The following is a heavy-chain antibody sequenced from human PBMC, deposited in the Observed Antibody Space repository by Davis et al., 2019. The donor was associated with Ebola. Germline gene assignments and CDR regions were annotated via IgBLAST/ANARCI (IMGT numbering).Heavy chain of an antibody. CDR3: AKVHPPTTVTTGWFDP. CDR2: ISVRSIT. CDR1: GFIFTSYA. J-gene: IGHJ5*02. V-gene: IGHV3-23*01. D-gene: IGHD4-17*01. Sequence: GESLKISCAASGFIFTSYAMSWVRQAPGKVLELVSSISVRSITYHADSVKGRFTISRDNSKNSLYLQMNSLRAEDTAVYYCAKVHPPTTVTTGWFDPWGQGTLVTVSS.